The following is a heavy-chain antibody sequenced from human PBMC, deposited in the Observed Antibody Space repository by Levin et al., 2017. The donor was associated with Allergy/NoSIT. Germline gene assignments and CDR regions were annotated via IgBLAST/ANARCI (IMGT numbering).Heavy chain of an antibody. CDR2: INYSGST. CDR1: GVSISSSSYY. D-gene: IGHD2-2*01. J-gene: IGHJ4*02. CDR3: AGRTLVVPAATYYFDC. V-gene: IGHV4-39*01. Sequence: SETLSLTCTVSGVSISSSSYYWGWIRQPPGKGLEWIGSINYSGSTYYNPSLKSRVTISVDTSKNQFSLKLSSVTAADTAVYYWAGRTLVVPAATYYFDCWGQGTLVTVSS.